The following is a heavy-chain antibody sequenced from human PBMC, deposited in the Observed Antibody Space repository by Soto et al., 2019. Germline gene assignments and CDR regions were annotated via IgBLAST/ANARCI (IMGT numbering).Heavy chain of an antibody. J-gene: IGHJ4*02. D-gene: IGHD3-16*01. CDR2: INHSGST. V-gene: IGHV4-34*01. CDR1: GGSLSGYY. Sequence: SETLSLTCAVYGGSLSGYYWSWIRQPPGKGLEWIGEINHSGSTNYNPSLKSRVTISVDTSKNQFSLKLSSVTAADTAVYYCARGLRYDYVWGSSTFDYWGQGTLVTVSS. CDR3: ARGLRYDYVWGSSTFDY.